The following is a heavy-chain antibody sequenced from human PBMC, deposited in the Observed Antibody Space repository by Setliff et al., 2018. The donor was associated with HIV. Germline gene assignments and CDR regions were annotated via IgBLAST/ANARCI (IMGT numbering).Heavy chain of an antibody. V-gene: IGHV1-2*02. CDR3: ATDDYNGDSFDN. Sequence: GASVKVSCKASGYTFTGYYMHWVRQAPGQGLEWMGWINPNSGGTNYAQKFQGRVTLTRDTSISTAYMEVSNLRSDDTAVYYCATDDYNGDSFDNWGQGTLVTVSS. CDR2: INPNSGGT. D-gene: IGHD4-4*01. J-gene: IGHJ4*02. CDR1: GYTFTGYY.